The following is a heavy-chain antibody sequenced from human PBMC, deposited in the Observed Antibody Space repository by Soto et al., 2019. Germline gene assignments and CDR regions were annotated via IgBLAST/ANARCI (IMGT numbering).Heavy chain of an antibody. V-gene: IGHV1-18*01. Sequence: QVQLVQSGAEVKKPGASVKVSCKASGYTFTTYGISWVRQAPGQGLEWMGWISAYNGNTNYAQKLQGRVTMTTDTSTRTAYMELRSLRSDGTAVYYCARERCSSNSCNKGPFYYYGMDVWGQGTTVTVSS. CDR1: GYTFTTYG. D-gene: IGHD2-2*02. J-gene: IGHJ6*02. CDR2: ISAYNGNT. CDR3: ARERCSSNSCNKGPFYYYGMDV.